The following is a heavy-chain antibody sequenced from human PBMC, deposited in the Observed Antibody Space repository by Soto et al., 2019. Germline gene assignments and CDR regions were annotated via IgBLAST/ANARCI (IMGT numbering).Heavy chain of an antibody. D-gene: IGHD1-26*01. V-gene: IGHV5-51*01. CDR1: GYSFTNYW. CDR2: IYPDDSDT. Sequence: PGESLKISCEASGYSFTNYWIGWVRQMPGKGLEWMGSIYPDDSDTRDSPSFQGQVITSADESISTAYLQWSSLKASDTAIYYCARQEAYFEWGVWGQGTTVTVSS. J-gene: IGHJ6*02. CDR3: ARQEAYFEWGV.